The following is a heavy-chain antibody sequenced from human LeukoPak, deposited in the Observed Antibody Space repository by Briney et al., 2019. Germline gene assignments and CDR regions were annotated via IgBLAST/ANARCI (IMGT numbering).Heavy chain of an antibody. Sequence: SETLSLTCTVSGGSISSSNYYWGWIRQPPGKGLEWIGYIYYSGSTYYNPSLKSRVTISVDTSKNQFSLKLSSVTAADTAVYYCARAGGFFSPFGYWGQGTLVTVSS. V-gene: IGHV4-31*03. D-gene: IGHD3-16*01. CDR1: GGSISSSNYY. CDR2: IYYSGST. CDR3: ARAGGFFSPFGY. J-gene: IGHJ4*02.